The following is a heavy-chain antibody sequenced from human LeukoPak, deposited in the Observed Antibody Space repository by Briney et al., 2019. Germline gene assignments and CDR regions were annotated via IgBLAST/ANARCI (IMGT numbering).Heavy chain of an antibody. Sequence: KAGGSLRLSCAASGFTFSRNAMNWVRKAPGKGLEWVSFISSSSNYMSYADSVKGRFTISRDNAKNSLYLQMNSLRAEDTAVYYCARPLDSSNNYFDYWGQGTLVTVSA. D-gene: IGHD6-13*01. J-gene: IGHJ4*02. CDR3: ARPLDSSNNYFDY. V-gene: IGHV3-21*01. CDR2: ISSSSNYM. CDR1: GFTFSRNA.